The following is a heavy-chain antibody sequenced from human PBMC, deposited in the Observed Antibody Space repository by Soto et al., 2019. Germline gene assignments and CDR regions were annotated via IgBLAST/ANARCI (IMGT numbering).Heavy chain of an antibody. CDR2: IFYNGTT. CDR3: ARGKGTHRY. D-gene: IGHD3-10*01. V-gene: IGHV4-59*01. Sequence: KPSETLSLTCSVSGVSLTSYYWSWIRQTPGKTLEWIGCIFYNGTTNYNPSLKSRVTISLDMSKNQFSLKLNSVTAEDTALYYCARGKGTHRYWGQGTLVTVSS. CDR1: GVSLTSYY. J-gene: IGHJ4*02.